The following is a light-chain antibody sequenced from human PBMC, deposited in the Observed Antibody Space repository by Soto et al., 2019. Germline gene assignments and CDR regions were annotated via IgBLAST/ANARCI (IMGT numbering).Light chain of an antibody. CDR3: SSYTSTATRV. CDR2: EVS. V-gene: IGLV2-14*01. J-gene: IGLJ3*02. Sequence: QSVLTQPASVSGSPGQSITISCTGTSSDVGSYNYVSWYQQHPGKAPKLMIYEVSNRPSGVSDRFSGSKSGNTASLTISGLQAEYEADYYCSSYTSTATRVFGGGTQLTVL. CDR1: SSDVGSYNY.